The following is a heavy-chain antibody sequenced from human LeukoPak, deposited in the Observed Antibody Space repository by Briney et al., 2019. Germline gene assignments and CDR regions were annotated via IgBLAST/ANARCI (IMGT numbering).Heavy chain of an antibody. V-gene: IGHV5-51*01. Sequence: GESLKISCKGSGYSFTSYWIGWVRQMPGKGLEWMGIIYPGDSDTRYSPSFQGQVTISADKSISTAYLQWSSLKASDTAMYYCASAVAVAGSRRGFDYWGQGTLVTVSS. D-gene: IGHD6-19*01. CDR2: IYPGDSDT. J-gene: IGHJ4*02. CDR3: ASAVAVAGSRRGFDY. CDR1: GYSFTSYW.